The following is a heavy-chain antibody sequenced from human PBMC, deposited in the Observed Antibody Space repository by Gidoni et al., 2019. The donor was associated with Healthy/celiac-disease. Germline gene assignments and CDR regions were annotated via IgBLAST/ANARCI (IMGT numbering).Heavy chain of an antibody. D-gene: IGHD1-26*01. J-gene: IGHJ4*02. V-gene: IGHV3-23*01. CDR1: GFTFSSYA. CDR3: AKDGVIVGATTFDY. CDR2: ISGRGGST. Sequence: EVQLLESGGGLVQPGGSLRLSCAASGFTFSSYAMSWVRQAPGKGLEWFSAISGRGGSTYYADSVKGRFTISRDNSKNTLYLQMNSLRAEDTAVYYCAKDGVIVGATTFDYWGQGTLVTVSS.